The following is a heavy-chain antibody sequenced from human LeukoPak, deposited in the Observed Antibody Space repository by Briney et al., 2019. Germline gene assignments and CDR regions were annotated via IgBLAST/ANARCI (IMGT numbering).Heavy chain of an antibody. J-gene: IGHJ4*02. CDR1: GFSLSNYM. V-gene: IGHV3-23*01. D-gene: IGHD6-13*01. CDR2: ISESPAKT. Sequence: GGSLRLSCVASGFSLSNYMMSWVRQAPGKGLEWVSWISESPAKTDYADSVKGRFTISRANPKDTLSLQMNSLRADDTAMYYCAKEGGSNSWHFDFWGQGTLVTVSS. CDR3: AKEGGSNSWHFDF.